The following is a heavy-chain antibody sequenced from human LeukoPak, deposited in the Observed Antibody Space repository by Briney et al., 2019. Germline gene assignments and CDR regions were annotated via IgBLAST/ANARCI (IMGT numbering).Heavy chain of an antibody. CDR1: GYSFTSYW. D-gene: IGHD3-22*01. CDR3: AREDDSSYFDY. V-gene: IGHV5-51*01. Sequence: GASLQISCKGSGYSFTSYWIGWVRPLPGKGLEWMGIIYPGDSDTRYSPSFQGQVTISADKSISTAYLQWSSLKASDTAMYYCAREDDSSYFDYWGQGTLVTVSS. CDR2: IYPGDSDT. J-gene: IGHJ4*02.